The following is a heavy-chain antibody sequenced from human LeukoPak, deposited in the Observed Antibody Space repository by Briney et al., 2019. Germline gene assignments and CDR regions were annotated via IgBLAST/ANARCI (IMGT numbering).Heavy chain of an antibody. J-gene: IGHJ4*02. D-gene: IGHD6-13*01. CDR1: GFTFSSYS. V-gene: IGHV3-21*01. CDR3: GSGSSSWYAGVDY. Sequence: GGSLRLSCAASGFTFSSYSMNWVRQAPGKGLEWVSSISSSSSYIYYADSVKGRFTISRDNAKNSLYLQMNSLRAADTAVYYCGSGSSSWYAGVDYWGQETLVTVSS. CDR2: ISSSSSYI.